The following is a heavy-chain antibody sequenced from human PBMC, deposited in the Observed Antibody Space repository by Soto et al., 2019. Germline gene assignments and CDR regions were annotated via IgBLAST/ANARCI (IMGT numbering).Heavy chain of an antibody. J-gene: IGHJ4*02. CDR3: AKDPPLPGDYYFDY. D-gene: IGHD4-17*01. CDR1: GFTFSSYG. CDR2: ISYDGSNK. Sequence: QVQLVESGGGVVQPGRSLRLSCAASGFTFSSYGMHWVRQAPGKGLEWVAVISYDGSNKYYADSVKGRFTISRDNSKNTLYLQMNSLRAEDTAVYYCAKDPPLPGDYYFDYWGQGTLVTVSP. V-gene: IGHV3-30*18.